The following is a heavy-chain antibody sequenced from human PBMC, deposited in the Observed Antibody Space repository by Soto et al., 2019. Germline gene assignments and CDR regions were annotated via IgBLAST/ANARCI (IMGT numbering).Heavy chain of an antibody. CDR3: ARVVYSGGSNNWFDP. J-gene: IGHJ5*02. D-gene: IGHD2-15*01. CDR1: GYTFTSYV. V-gene: IGHV1-18*01. CDR2: ISAYSGNT. Sequence: GSVKFSCKASGYTFTSYVISWVRQAPGQGLEWMGWISAYSGNTNYAQKLQGRVTMTTDTSTSTAYMELRSLRSDDTAVYYCARVVYSGGSNNWFDPWGQGTLVTVSS.